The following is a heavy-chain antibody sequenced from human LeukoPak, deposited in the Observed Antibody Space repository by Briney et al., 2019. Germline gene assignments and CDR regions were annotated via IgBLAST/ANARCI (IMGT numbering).Heavy chain of an antibody. D-gene: IGHD3-10*01. CDR2: ICRNSGSI. J-gene: IGHJ4*02. CDR3: AKDKHYYGSGSSFDY. CDR1: GFTFDDYA. V-gene: IGHV3-9*01. Sequence: GGSLRLSCAASGFTFDDYAMHWVRHAPGKGLEWVAGICRNSGSIDYADPEKGRFTISRANAKNSLDLQMYSLRAEDTALYYCAKDKHYYGSGSSFDYWGQGTLVTVSS.